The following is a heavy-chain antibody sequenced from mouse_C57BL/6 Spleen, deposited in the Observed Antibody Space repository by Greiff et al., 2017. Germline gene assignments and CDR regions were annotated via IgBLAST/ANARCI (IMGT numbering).Heavy chain of an antibody. V-gene: IGHV1-22*01. Sequence: VQLQQSGPELVKPGASVKMSCKASGYTFTDYNMHWVKQSHGKSLEWIGYINPNNGGTSYNQKFKGKATLTVNKSSSTAYMELRSLTSEDSAVYYCAKDGYAPWAWCADGGKGTLVTAPA. D-gene: IGHD2-2*01. CDR2: INPNNGGT. CDR1: GYTFTDYN. J-gene: IGHJ3*01. CDR3: AKDGYAPWAWCAD.